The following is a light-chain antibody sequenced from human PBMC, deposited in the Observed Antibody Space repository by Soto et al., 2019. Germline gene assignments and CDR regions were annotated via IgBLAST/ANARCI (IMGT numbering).Light chain of an antibody. CDR2: GAS. Sequence: PGQRATLSCRASVSVRTDLAWYQQKPGQAPRLLIYGASTRAAGTPARFSGSGSGTDFTLTISRLEPEDFAVYYCQQYGSSGTFGQGTKVDIK. CDR3: QQYGSSGT. V-gene: IGKV3-20*01. CDR1: VSVRTD. J-gene: IGKJ1*01.